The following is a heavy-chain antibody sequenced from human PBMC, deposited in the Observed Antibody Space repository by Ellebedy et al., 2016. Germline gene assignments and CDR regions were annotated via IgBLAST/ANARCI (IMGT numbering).Heavy chain of an antibody. CDR3: ARDDRGAFDI. Sequence: SETLSLTCAVSGGSISSGGYSWSWIRQPPGKGLEWIGYIYHNGNTYNNPSLKSRVTISVDTSKNQFSLKLSSVTAADTAVYYCARDDRGAFDIWGQGTMVTVSS. V-gene: IGHV4-30-2*01. CDR2: IYHNGNT. CDR1: GGSISSGGYS. J-gene: IGHJ3*02.